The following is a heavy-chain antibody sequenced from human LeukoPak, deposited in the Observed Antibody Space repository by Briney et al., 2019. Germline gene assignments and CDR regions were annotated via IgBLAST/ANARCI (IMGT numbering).Heavy chain of an antibody. V-gene: IGHV1-8*01. D-gene: IGHD5-18*01. CDR2: MNPNSGNT. Sequence: ASVKVSCKASGYTFTSYDSNGVGQASGRGLEGVGWMNPNSGNTGYSLKSEGGGTMTRTTSLSTAYMELSSLRSEDTAMYYCARGVDTAMVRWYYYYYYMDVWGKGTTVTVSS. CDR1: GYTFTSYD. J-gene: IGHJ6*03. CDR3: ARGVDTAMVRWYYYYYYMDV.